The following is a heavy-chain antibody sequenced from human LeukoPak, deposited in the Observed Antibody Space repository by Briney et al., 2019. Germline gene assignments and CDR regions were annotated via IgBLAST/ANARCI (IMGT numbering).Heavy chain of an antibody. V-gene: IGHV3-11*01. J-gene: IGHJ6*03. CDR1: GFTFSDYY. CDR2: ISSSGSTI. D-gene: IGHD6-13*01. Sequence: GGSLRLSCAASGFTFSDYYMSWIRQAPGKGLEWVSYISSSGSTIYYADSVKGRFTISRDNAKNSLYLQMNSLRAEDTAVYYCARDSTAAAGERSSDYYYYMDVWGKGTTVTVSS. CDR3: ARDSTAAAGERSSDYYYYMDV.